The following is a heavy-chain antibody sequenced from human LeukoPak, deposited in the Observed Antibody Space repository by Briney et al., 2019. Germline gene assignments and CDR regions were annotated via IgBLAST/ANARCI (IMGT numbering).Heavy chain of an antibody. CDR2: IYHSGST. D-gene: IGHD3-10*01. CDR3: AFRSITMVRGVIHLFDY. CDR1: GYSISSGYY. V-gene: IGHV4-38-2*01. Sequence: PSETLSLTCAVSGYSISSGYYWGWNRQPPGKGLEWIGSIYHSGSTYYNPSLKSRVTISVDTSKNQFSLKLSSVTAADTAVYYCAFRSITMVRGVIHLFDYWGQGTLVTVSS. J-gene: IGHJ4*02.